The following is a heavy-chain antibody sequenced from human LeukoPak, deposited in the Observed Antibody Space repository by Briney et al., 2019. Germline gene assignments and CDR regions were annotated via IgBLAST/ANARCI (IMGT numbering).Heavy chain of an antibody. CDR3: ARAFSSGYWFDP. D-gene: IGHD3-22*01. V-gene: IGHV4-4*07. J-gene: IGHJ5*02. Sequence: ASETLSLTCTVSGGSISTYYWTWIRQPAGKGLEWIGRISTSGSTYYNSSLKSRVTISVDTSKNQFSLKLSSVTAADTAVYYCARAFSSGYWFDPWGQGTLVTVSS. CDR1: GGSISTYY. CDR2: ISTSGST.